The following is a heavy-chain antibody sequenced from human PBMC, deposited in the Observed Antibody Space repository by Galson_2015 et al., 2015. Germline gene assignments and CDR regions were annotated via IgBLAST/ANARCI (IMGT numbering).Heavy chain of an antibody. V-gene: IGHV3-30*03. CDR3: ARGDYYDSSGYYEYYYYDMDV. J-gene: IGHJ6*02. CDR1: GFTFSSYG. CDR2: ISYDGSNK. Sequence: SLRLSCAASGFTFSSYGMHWVRQAPGKGLEWVAVISYDGSNKYYADSVKGRFTISRDNSKNTLYLQMNSLRAEDTAVYYCARGDYYDSSGYYEYYYYDMDVWGQGTTVTVSS. D-gene: IGHD3-22*01.